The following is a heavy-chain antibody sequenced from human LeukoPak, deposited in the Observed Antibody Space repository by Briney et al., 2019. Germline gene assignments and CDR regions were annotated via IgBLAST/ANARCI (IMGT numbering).Heavy chain of an antibody. CDR1: GFTFSSYA. D-gene: IGHD2-2*01. Sequence: PGGSLRLSCAASGFTFSSYAMSWVRQAPGKGLEWVSAISGSGGSTYYADSVKGRFTISRDNSKNTLYLQMNSLRAEDTAVYYCAKGRYCSSTSCYEAGGDYWGQGTLVTVSS. CDR2: ISGSGGST. CDR3: AKGRYCSSTSCYEAGGDY. J-gene: IGHJ4*02. V-gene: IGHV3-23*01.